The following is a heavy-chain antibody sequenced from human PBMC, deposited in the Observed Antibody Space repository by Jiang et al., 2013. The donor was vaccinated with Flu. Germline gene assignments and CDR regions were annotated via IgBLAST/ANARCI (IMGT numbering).Heavy chain of an antibody. D-gene: IGHD2-21*02. Sequence: VQLVESGGGLVQPGGSLRLSCAASGFTFSSYSMNWVRQAPGKGLEWVSYISSSSSTIYYADSVKGRFTISRDNAKNSLYLQMNSLRDEDTAVYYCARGSTRYKVTAVPDAFDIWGQGTMVTVSS. CDR1: GFTFSSYS. J-gene: IGHJ3*02. V-gene: IGHV3-48*02. CDR3: ARGSTRYKVTAVPDAFDI. CDR2: ISSSSSTI.